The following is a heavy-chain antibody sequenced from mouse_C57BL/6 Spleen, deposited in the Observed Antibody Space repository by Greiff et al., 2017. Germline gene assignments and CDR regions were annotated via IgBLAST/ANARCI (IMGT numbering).Heavy chain of an antibody. J-gene: IGHJ1*03. D-gene: IGHD1-1*01. CDR2: IYPGDGGT. CDR3: ARSEYYGRSYWYFGV. Sequence: QVQLQQSGPELVKPGASVKISCKASGYAFSSSWMNWVKQRPGKGLEWIGRIYPGDGGTNYNGKFKGKATLTAAKSSSTAYMQLSCLTSEDSAVXVCARSEYYGRSYWYFGVWGTGTTVTVSS. CDR1: GYAFSSSW. V-gene: IGHV1-82*01.